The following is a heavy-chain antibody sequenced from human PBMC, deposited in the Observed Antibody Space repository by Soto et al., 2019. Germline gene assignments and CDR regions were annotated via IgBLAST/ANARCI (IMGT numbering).Heavy chain of an antibody. CDR2: ISAYNGNT. J-gene: IGHJ4*02. Sequence: ASVKVSCKASGYTFTSYGISWVRQAPGQWLEWMGWISAYNGNTNYAQKLQGRVTMTTDTSTSTAYMELRSLRSDDTAVYYCARDQGDIVVVVAANFDYWGQGTLGTVSS. V-gene: IGHV1-18*01. D-gene: IGHD2-15*01. CDR3: ARDQGDIVVVVAANFDY. CDR1: GYTFTSYG.